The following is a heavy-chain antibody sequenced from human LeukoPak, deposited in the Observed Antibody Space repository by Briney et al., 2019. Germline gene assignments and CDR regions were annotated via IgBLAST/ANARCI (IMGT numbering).Heavy chain of an antibody. CDR2: IIPIFGTA. J-gene: IGHJ3*02. Sequence: SVKVSCKASGGTFSSYAISWVRQAPGQGLEWMGRIIPIFGTANSAQKFQGRVTITTDESTSTAYMELSSLRSEDTAVYYCARGLWFGELFGAFDIWGQGTMVTVSS. V-gene: IGHV1-69*05. CDR1: GGTFSSYA. D-gene: IGHD3-10*01. CDR3: ARGLWFGELFGAFDI.